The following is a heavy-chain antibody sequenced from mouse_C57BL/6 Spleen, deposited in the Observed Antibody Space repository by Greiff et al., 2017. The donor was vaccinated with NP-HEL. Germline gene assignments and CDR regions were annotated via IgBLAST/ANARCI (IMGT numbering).Heavy chain of an antibody. D-gene: IGHD1-1*01. V-gene: IGHV1-64*01. CDR3: ARDSYGSSYGAMDY. CDR2: IHPNSGST. Sequence: QVQLQQSGAELVKPGASVKLSCKASGYTFTSYWMHWVKQRPGQGLEWIGMIHPNSGSTNYNEKFKSKATLTVDKSSSTAYMQLSSLTSEDSAVYYCARDSYGSSYGAMDYWGQGTSVTVSS. CDR1: GYTFTSYW. J-gene: IGHJ4*01.